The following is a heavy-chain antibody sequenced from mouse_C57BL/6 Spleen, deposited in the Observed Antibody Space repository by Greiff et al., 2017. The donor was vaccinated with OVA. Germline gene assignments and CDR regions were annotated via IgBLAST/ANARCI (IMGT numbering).Heavy chain of an antibody. CDR3: AREGGALFDY. J-gene: IGHJ2*01. CDR1: GYAFSSYW. D-gene: IGHD1-3*01. V-gene: IGHV1-80*01. CDR2: IYPGDGDT. Sequence: VQLQQSGAELVKPGASVKISCKASGYAFSSYWMNWVKQRPGRGLEGIGQIYPGDGDTKYNGKFNGKATLTADKSSSTAYMQLSSLTSEDSAVYCCAREGGALFDYWGQGTTLTVAS.